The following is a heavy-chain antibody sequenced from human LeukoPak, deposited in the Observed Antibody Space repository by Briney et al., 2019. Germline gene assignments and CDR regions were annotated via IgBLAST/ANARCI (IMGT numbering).Heavy chain of an antibody. CDR1: GYTFRDFY. D-gene: IGHD5-24*01. CDR3: ARDRYGDGFAHLDY. J-gene: IGHJ4*02. CDR2: INPSSGAT. V-gene: IGHV1-2*02. Sequence: ASVKVSCKASGYTFRDFYMHWVRQAPGQGLEWMGWINPSSGATNFAQKFQGRVTMTRDTSISTAYMELSRLTSDDTAVYYCARDRYGDGFAHLDYWGQGALVTVSS.